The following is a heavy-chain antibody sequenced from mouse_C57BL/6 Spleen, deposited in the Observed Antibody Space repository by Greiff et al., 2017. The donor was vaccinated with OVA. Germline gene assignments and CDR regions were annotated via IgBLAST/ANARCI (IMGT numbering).Heavy chain of an antibody. CDR2: IDPSDSDT. Sequence: VQLQQPGAELVRPGSSVKLSCKASGYTFTSYWMHWVKQRPIQGLEWIGNIDPSDSDTHYNQKFKDKATLTVDKSSSPAYMQLSSLPSEDSAVYYCARSSGTHFDYWGQGTTLTVSS. CDR3: ARSSGTHFDY. CDR1: GYTFTSYW. J-gene: IGHJ2*01. D-gene: IGHD4-1*01. V-gene: IGHV1-52*01.